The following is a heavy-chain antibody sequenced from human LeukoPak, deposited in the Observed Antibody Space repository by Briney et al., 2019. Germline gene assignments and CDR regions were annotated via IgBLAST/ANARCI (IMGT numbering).Heavy chain of an antibody. CDR1: GYTFTSYY. CDR2: INPSGGST. CDR3: ARDSVVPAATPRGWFDP. V-gene: IGHV1-46*01. D-gene: IGHD2-2*01. Sequence: ASVKVSCKASGYTFTSYYMHWVRQAPGQGLEWMGIINPSGGSTSYAQKFQGRVTMTRDTSISTAYMELSRLRSDDTAVYYCARDSVVPAATPRGWFDPWGQGTLVTVSS. J-gene: IGHJ5*02.